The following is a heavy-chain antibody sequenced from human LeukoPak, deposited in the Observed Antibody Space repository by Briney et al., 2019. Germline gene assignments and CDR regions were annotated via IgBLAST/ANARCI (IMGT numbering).Heavy chain of an antibody. Sequence: PGGSLRLSCATSGFTFSSCWMHWVRQIPGKGLVWVSRINSDGSSTSYADSVKGRFTVSRDNAKNMLYLQMNSLRVEDTAVYYCARDQDPLRWELLSYWGQGTLVTVSS. CDR3: ARDQDPLRWELLSY. V-gene: IGHV3-74*01. CDR2: INSDGSST. CDR1: GFTFSSCW. D-gene: IGHD1-26*01. J-gene: IGHJ4*02.